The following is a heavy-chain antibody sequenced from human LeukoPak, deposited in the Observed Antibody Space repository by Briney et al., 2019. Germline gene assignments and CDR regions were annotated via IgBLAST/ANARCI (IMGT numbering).Heavy chain of an antibody. D-gene: IGHD3-22*01. CDR2: ISGRGANT. V-gene: IGHV3-23*01. J-gene: IGHJ4*02. CDR3: AKIPDYYDNSGNAY. Sequence: PGGSLRLSCATSGFTFSSYAMSWVRQAPGKGLEWVSSISGRGANTHYADSVKGRFTISGDYSKNTLNLQMNSLRAEDTAVYYCAKIPDYYDNSGNAYWGQGTLVTVSS. CDR1: GFTFSSYA.